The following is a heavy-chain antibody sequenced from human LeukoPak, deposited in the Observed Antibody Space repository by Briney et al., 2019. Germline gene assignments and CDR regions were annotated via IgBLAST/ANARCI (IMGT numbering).Heavy chain of an antibody. Sequence: VASVKVSCKASGYTFTGYYMHWVRQAPGQGLEWMGWINPNSGGTNYAQKFQGRVTMTRDMSTNTDFMELTSLRSEDSALYFCTREFPSTGYFDCWGQGTLVTVSS. CDR3: TREFPSTGYFDC. CDR1: GYTFTGYY. V-gene: IGHV1-2*02. D-gene: IGHD1-1*01. J-gene: IGHJ4*02. CDR2: INPNSGGT.